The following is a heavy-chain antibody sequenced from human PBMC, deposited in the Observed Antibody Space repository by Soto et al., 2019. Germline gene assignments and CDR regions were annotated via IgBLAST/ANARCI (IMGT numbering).Heavy chain of an antibody. D-gene: IGHD6-19*01. Sequence: ASVKVPCKAAGYTFTSYGISWVRQAPGQGLEWMGWISAYNGNTNYAQKLQGRVTMTTDTSTSTAYMELRSLRSDDTAVYYCARDQSIAVAVDFDYWGQGPLVTVSS. CDR3: ARDQSIAVAVDFDY. CDR1: GYTFTSYG. J-gene: IGHJ4*02. V-gene: IGHV1-18*01. CDR2: ISAYNGNT.